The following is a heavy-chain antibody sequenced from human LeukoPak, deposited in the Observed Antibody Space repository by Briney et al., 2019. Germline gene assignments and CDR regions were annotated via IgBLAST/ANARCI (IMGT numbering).Heavy chain of an antibody. D-gene: IGHD1-26*01. CDR2: INHSGST. CDR1: GGSFSGYY. V-gene: IGHV4-34*01. Sequence: SETLSLTCAVYGGSFSGYYWSWIRQPPGKGLEWIGEINHSGSTNYNPSLKSRVTISVDTSKNQFSLKLSSVTAADTAVYYCAGLTGSGSYYAFHYYYYMDVWGKGTTVTVSS. J-gene: IGHJ6*03. CDR3: AGLTGSGSYYAFHYYYYMDV.